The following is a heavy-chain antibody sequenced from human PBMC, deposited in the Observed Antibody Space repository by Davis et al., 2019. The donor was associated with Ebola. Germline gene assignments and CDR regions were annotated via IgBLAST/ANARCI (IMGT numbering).Heavy chain of an antibody. V-gene: IGHV3-23*01. J-gene: IGHJ4*02. CDR2: ISGSGGST. Sequence: GESLKISCAASGFTVSSNYMSWVRQAPGKGLEWVSAISGSGGSTYYADSVKGRFTISRDNSKNTLYLQMNSLRVEDTAVYYCACYVLGWGQGTLVTISS. CDR1: GFTVSSNY. CDR3: ACYVLG. D-gene: IGHD2-8*01.